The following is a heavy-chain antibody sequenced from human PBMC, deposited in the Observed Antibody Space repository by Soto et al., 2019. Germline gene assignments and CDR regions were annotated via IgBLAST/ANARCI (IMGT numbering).Heavy chain of an antibody. CDR3: AKAQYYDILTGYYTPYYYYIDV. J-gene: IGHJ6*03. Sequence: EVQVLESGGGLVQPGGSLRLSCAASGFTFSSYAMNWVRQAPGKGLEWVSAISGSGGSTYYADSVKGRFTISRDNSKNTLSLQMNSLRAEDTAVYYCAKAQYYDILTGYYTPYYYYIDVWGKGTTVTVSS. V-gene: IGHV3-23*01. CDR1: GFTFSSYA. D-gene: IGHD3-9*01. CDR2: ISGSGGST.